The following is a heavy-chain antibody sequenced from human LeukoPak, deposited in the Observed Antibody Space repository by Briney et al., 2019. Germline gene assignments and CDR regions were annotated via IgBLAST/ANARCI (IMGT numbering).Heavy chain of an antibody. V-gene: IGHV4-59*01. Sequence: SETLSLTCTVSGGSISGYYWTWIRQPPGKGLEWIGYIYYSGSTSYNPSLKSRVTISVDTSKNQFSLKLSSVTAADTAVYYCARDNADYASGGDWFDPWGQGALVIVSS. J-gene: IGHJ5*02. D-gene: IGHD3-10*01. CDR1: GGSISGYY. CDR3: ARDNADYASGGDWFDP. CDR2: IYYSGST.